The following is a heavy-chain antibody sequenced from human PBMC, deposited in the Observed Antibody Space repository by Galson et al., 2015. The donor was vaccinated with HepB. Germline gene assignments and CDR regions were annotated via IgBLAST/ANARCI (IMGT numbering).Heavy chain of an antibody. CDR3: AKGYYSGSYWGVPPSFNY. V-gene: IGHV3-23*01. J-gene: IGHJ4*02. CDR1: GFTFSSYA. D-gene: IGHD1-26*01. Sequence: SLRLSCAASGFTFSSYAMSWVRQAPGKGLEWVSALSGSGGSTYYADSVKGRFTISRDNSKNTLYLQMNSLRAEDTAVYYCAKGYYSGSYWGVPPSFNYWGPGTLVTVSS. CDR2: LSGSGGST.